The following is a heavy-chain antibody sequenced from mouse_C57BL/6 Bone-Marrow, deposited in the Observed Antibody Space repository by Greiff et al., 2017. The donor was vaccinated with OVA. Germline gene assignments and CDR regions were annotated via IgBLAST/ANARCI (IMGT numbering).Heavy chain of an antibody. CDR2: IDPSDSYT. J-gene: IGHJ2*01. CDR1: GYTFTSYW. V-gene: IGHV1-59*01. Sequence: VQLQQPGAELVRPGTSVKLSCKASGYTFTSYWMHWVKQRPGQGLEWIGVIDPSDSYTNYNQKFKGKATLTVDTSSSTAYMQLSSLTSEDSAVYYCAREGANFDYWGQGTTLTVSS. CDR3: AREGANFDY.